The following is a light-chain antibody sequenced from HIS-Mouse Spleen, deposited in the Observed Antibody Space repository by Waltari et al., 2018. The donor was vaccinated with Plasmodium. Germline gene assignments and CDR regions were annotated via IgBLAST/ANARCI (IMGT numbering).Light chain of an antibody. Sequence: EIVMTQSPATLSVSPGERATLPCRASQSVSSNLAWYQQKPGQAPRLLIYGASTRATGIPARFSVSGSGTEFTLTISSLQSEDFAVYYCQQYNNWSFTFGPGTKVDIK. CDR3: QQYNNWSFT. V-gene: IGKV3-15*01. CDR2: GAS. CDR1: QSVSSN. J-gene: IGKJ3*01.